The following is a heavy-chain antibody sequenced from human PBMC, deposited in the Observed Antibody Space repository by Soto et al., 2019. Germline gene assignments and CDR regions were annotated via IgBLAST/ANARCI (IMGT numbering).Heavy chain of an antibody. CDR2: IYYSGST. J-gene: IGHJ4*02. Sequence: SETLSLTCTVSGGSISSYYWSWIRQPPGKGLEWIGYIYYSGSTNYNPSLKSRVTISVDTSKNQFSLKLSSVTAADTAVYYCARIGGQGYCSGGSCPYFDYWGQGTLVTVS. D-gene: IGHD2-15*01. CDR3: ARIGGQGYCSGGSCPYFDY. CDR1: GGSISSYY. V-gene: IGHV4-59*01.